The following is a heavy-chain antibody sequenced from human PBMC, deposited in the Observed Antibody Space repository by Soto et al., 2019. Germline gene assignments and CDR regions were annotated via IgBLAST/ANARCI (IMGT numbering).Heavy chain of an antibody. CDR1: GFTFSSYA. J-gene: IGHJ2*01. CDR2: ISYDGSNK. CDR3: ARDPLWGTAMVLWYFDL. Sequence: QVQLVESGGGVVQPGRSLRLSCAASGFTFSSYAMHWVRQARGKGLEWVAVISYDGSNKCYADSVKGRFTISRDNSKNTLYLQMNSLRAEDTAVYYCARDPLWGTAMVLWYFDLWGRGTLVTVSS. V-gene: IGHV3-30-3*01. D-gene: IGHD5-18*01.